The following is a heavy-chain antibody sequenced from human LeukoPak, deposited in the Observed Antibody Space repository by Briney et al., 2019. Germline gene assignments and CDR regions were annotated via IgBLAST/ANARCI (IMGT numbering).Heavy chain of an antibody. Sequence: ASVKVSCKASGYTFTGYYMHWVRQAPGQGLEWMGWINPNSGGTNYAQKFQGRVTMTRDTSISTAYMELSRLRSDDTAVYYCARCFYCSSTSCYRCFDYWGQGTPVTVSS. V-gene: IGHV1-2*02. D-gene: IGHD2-2*01. CDR1: GYTFTGYY. CDR2: INPNSGGT. J-gene: IGHJ4*02. CDR3: ARCFYCSSTSCYRCFDY.